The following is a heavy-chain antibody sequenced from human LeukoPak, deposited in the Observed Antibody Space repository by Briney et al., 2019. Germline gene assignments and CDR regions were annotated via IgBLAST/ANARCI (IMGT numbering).Heavy chain of an antibody. CDR2: ISGSGGSGSGGST. Sequence: GGTLRLSCAASGFTFSSYGMSWVRQAPGKGLEWVSGISGSGGSGSGGSTYYTDSVKGRFTISRDNSKNTLYLQMNSLRAEDTAVYYCAKAGVAAAGNAVLFDPWGQGTLVTVSS. CDR3: AKAGVAAAGNAVLFDP. D-gene: IGHD6-13*01. J-gene: IGHJ5*02. CDR1: GFTFSSYG. V-gene: IGHV3-23*01.